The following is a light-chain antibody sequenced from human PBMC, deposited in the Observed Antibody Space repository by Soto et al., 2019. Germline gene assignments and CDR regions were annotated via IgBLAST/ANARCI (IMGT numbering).Light chain of an antibody. CDR3: QQYNNWLT. J-gene: IGKJ4*01. Sequence: EVGMTQSPATLSVSPGERATLSCRASESVGSNLAWYQQKPGQAPRLLIYGASTRATGVPARFSGSGSGTEFNFTISGLQSEDFALYYCQQYNNWLTFGGGTKVEIK. V-gene: IGKV3-15*01. CDR1: ESVGSN. CDR2: GAS.